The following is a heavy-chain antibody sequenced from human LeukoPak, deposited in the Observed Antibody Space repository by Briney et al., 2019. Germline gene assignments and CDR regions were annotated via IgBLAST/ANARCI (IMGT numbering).Heavy chain of an antibody. CDR3: ARDQGVYYYGMDV. Sequence: GGSLRLSCAASGFTFSSYAMSWVRQAPGKGLEWXSAISGSGGSTXXADSXXGRFTISRDNAKNSLYLQMNSLRAEDTAVYYCARDQGVYYYGMDVWGQGTTVTVSS. CDR2: ISGSGGST. V-gene: IGHV3-23*01. CDR1: GFTFSSYA. J-gene: IGHJ6*02. D-gene: IGHD6-13*01.